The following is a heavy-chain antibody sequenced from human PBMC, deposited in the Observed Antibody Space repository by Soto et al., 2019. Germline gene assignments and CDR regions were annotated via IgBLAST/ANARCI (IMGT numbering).Heavy chain of an antibody. CDR1: GCSISSGDYY. J-gene: IGHJ5*02. V-gene: IGHV4-61*08. CDR2: IYYSGST. D-gene: IGHD3-22*01. CDR3: ARAGYYYDSSGFPYNWFDP. Sequence: SETLSLTCTFSGCSISSGDYYWSWIRQHPGKGLEWIGYIYYSGSTNYNPSLKSRVTISVDTSKNQFSLKLSSVTAADTAVYYCARAGYYYDSSGFPYNWFDPWGQGTLVTVSS.